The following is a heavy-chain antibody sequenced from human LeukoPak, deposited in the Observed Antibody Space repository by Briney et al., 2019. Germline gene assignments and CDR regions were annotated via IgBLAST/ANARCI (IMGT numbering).Heavy chain of an antibody. CDR3: ASQQLVESAIPY. V-gene: IGHV4-4*07. Sequence: PSETLTLTCTVSGGSISSYYWSWIRQPAGKGLEWIGRIYTSGSTNYNPSLKSRVTISVDKSKNQFSLKVNSVTAADTAVYYCASQQLVESAIPYWGQGTRVTVSS. J-gene: IGHJ4*02. D-gene: IGHD6-6*01. CDR1: GGSISSYY. CDR2: IYTSGST.